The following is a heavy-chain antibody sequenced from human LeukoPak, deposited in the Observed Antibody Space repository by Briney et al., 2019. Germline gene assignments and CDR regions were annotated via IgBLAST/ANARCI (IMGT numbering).Heavy chain of an antibody. CDR3: ARVVYYNDGSAYYPDAFDI. V-gene: IGHV3-64*02. D-gene: IGHD3-22*01. CDR1: GFSFSIYA. CDR2: ISSNGGNR. J-gene: IGHJ3*02. Sequence: PGGSLRLSCAASGFSFSIYAMYWVRQAPGRGLEYVSAISSNGGNRYYADFVKGRFTISRDNSKNTLDLQMGSLRAEDMAVYYCARVVYYNDGSAYYPDAFDIWGHGTMVTVSS.